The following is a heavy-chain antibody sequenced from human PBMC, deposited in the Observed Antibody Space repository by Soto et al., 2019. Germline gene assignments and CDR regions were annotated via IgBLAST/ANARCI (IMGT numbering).Heavy chain of an antibody. CDR2: ISNDGTNK. CDR1: GFTFRSYG. Sequence: PGGSLRLSCAASGFTFRSYGMHWVRQAPGKGLEWLAVISNDGTNKYLADSAKGRLTLSRDNSRNTLSLEINNLRPEDTAVYYCGKDTLDCSGGDCPLYYYYGMDVWGQGTTVTVSS. J-gene: IGHJ6*02. D-gene: IGHD2-15*01. V-gene: IGHV3-30*18. CDR3: GKDTLDCSGGDCPLYYYYGMDV.